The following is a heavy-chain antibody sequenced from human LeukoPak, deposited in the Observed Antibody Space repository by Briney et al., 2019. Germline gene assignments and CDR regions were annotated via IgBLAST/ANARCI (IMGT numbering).Heavy chain of an antibody. V-gene: IGHV3-30*18. CDR2: ISYDGSNK. D-gene: IGHD3-9*01. Sequence: GRSLRLSCAASGFTFSSYGMHWVRQAPGKGLEWVAVISYDGSNKYYADSVKGRFTISRDNSKNTLYLQMNSLRAEDTAVYYCAKGRRLVPDAFDIWGQGTMVTVSS. CDR3: AKGRRLVPDAFDI. CDR1: GFTFSSYG. J-gene: IGHJ3*02.